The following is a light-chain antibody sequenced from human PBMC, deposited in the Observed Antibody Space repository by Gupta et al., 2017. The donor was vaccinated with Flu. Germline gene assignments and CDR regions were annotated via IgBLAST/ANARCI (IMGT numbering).Light chain of an antibody. J-gene: IGKJ3*01. V-gene: IGKV3D-15*01. Sequence: EIVMTQSPATLSVSPGERATLSCRASQSVGGNLAWYQQRPGQAPRLLMSGPSIRAPGIPTRFSGSGSGTEFTLTIGSLQSEDFAIYYCQQYNNRPPITFGPGTRVDIK. CDR3: QQYNNRPPIT. CDR2: GPS. CDR1: QSVGGN.